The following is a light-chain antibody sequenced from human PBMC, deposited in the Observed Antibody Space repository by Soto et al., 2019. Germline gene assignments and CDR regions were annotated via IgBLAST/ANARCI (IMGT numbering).Light chain of an antibody. CDR2: GAS. Sequence: EIVRTQSPETLSVSPGESATLSCRARQSISNNLAWYQQKPGQAPRLLLYGASTRTTGIPARFSGSGSGTEFTLTISSLQSEDFAVYYCQQYNNWPYTFAQGTKLEI. J-gene: IGKJ2*01. CDR3: QQYNNWPYT. V-gene: IGKV3-15*01. CDR1: QSISNN.